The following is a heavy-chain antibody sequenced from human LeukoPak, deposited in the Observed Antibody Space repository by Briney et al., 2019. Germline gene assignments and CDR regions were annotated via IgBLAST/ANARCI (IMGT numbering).Heavy chain of an antibody. CDR2: ISYDGNNI. Sequence: GGSLRLSCAASGFTFSTYALHWVRQAPGKGLEWVAVISYDGNNIYYVDSVKGRFTISRDNSKNTLYLQMNSLRAEDTAVDFCASISGASWGDYWGQGTLVTVSS. J-gene: IGHJ4*02. V-gene: IGHV3-30-3*01. D-gene: IGHD3-16*01. CDR1: GFTFSTYA. CDR3: ASISGASWGDY.